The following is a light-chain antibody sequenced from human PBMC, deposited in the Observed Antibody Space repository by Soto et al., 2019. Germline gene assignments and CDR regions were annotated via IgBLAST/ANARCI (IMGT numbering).Light chain of an antibody. J-gene: IGKJ1*01. CDR1: QSISSS. CDR3: HQYNGCPRT. CDR2: GAS. Sequence: EIVMTQSPATLSVSAGERVTLSCRASQSISSSLAWYQQKPGQAPSLLFYGASTRASGVPARFSGSGSGTEFTLTISSLQSEDFAVYYCHQYNGCPRTFGQGTKVEI. V-gene: IGKV3-15*01.